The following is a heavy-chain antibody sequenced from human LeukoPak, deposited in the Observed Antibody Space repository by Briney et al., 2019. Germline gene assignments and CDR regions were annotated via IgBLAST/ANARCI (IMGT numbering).Heavy chain of an antibody. CDR3: ARNEYSSFEYFQH. CDR1: GFAFSSYS. V-gene: IGHV3-21*04. Sequence: GGSLRLSCTASGFAFSSYSMNWVRQAPGKGLEWVSSISSSSTYTHYADSVEGRFTISRDNANNSLYLQMNSLRVEDTAVYYCARNEYSSFEYFQHRGQGTLVTVSS. D-gene: IGHD6-6*01. J-gene: IGHJ1*01. CDR2: ISSSSTYT.